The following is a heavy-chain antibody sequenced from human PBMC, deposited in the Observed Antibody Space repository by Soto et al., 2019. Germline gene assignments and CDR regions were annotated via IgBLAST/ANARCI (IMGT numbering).Heavy chain of an antibody. CDR2: IYVYNGNT. D-gene: IGHD6-19*01. CDR1: GYIFTSYG. CDR3: ETVTPSQWLVHLDY. V-gene: IGHV1-18*01. J-gene: IGHJ4*02. Sequence: QVQLVQSGAEVTKPGASLKVSCKTSGYIFTSYGVNWVRQAPGQGLEWMGWIYVYNGNTNYAQKFQDRLTLTTDTSTSTAYLELRNLRSADTAVYYCETVTPSQWLVHLDYWGQGTQVTVSS.